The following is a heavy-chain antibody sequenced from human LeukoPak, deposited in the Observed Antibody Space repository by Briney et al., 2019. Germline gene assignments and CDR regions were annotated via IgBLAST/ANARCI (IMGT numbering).Heavy chain of an antibody. CDR1: GYTFTSYG. V-gene: IGHV1-18*01. CDR2: ISAYNGNT. D-gene: IGHD3-3*01. Sequence: VSVKVSCKASGYTFTSYGISWVRQAPGQGLEWMGWISAYNGNTNYAQKLQGRVTMTTDTSTSTAYMELRSLRSDDTAVYYCARDLGAYYDFWSGYLSAFDIWGQGTMVTVSS. J-gene: IGHJ3*02. CDR3: ARDLGAYYDFWSGYLSAFDI.